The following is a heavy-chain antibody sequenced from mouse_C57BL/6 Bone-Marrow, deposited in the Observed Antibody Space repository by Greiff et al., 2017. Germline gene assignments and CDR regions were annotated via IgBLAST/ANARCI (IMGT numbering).Heavy chain of an antibody. CDR2: IWWDDDT. Sequence: QVHLKVSGPGILQPSQTLSLTCSFSGFSLSTFGMGVGWIRQPSGKGLEWLAHIWWDDDTYYNPALKSRLTISKDTSTNQVFLKIANVDPANADTYYCARMKEGYYDYDWFAYWGQGTLVTVSA. J-gene: IGHJ3*01. D-gene: IGHD2-4*01. V-gene: IGHV8-8*01. CDR1: GFSLSTFGMG. CDR3: ARMKEGYYDYDWFAY.